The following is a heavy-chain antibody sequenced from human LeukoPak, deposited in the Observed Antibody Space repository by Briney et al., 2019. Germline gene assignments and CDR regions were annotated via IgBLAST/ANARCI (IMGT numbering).Heavy chain of an antibody. V-gene: IGHV3-33*01. J-gene: IGHJ4*02. CDR2: IWYDGSNK. CDR1: GFTFSSYG. Sequence: GRSLRLSCAASGFTFSSYGMHWVRQAPGKWLEWVAVIWYDGSNKYYADSVKGRFTISRDNSKNTLYLQMNRLRAEDTAVYYCARADSGSYYYFDYWGQGTLVTVSS. D-gene: IGHD1-26*01. CDR3: ARADSGSYYYFDY.